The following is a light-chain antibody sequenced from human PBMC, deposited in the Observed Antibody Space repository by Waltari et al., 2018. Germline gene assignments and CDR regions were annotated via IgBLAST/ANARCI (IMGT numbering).Light chain of an antibody. CDR1: SSDVGSYNL. Sequence: QSALSQPASVSGSPGQSITISCTGTSSDVGSYNLVSWYQHHPGKAPKLMIYEVSKRPSGVSNRVSGSKSGNTASLTISGLQAEDEADYYCCSYAGISLFGGGTKLTVL. CDR3: CSYAGISL. V-gene: IGLV2-23*02. J-gene: IGLJ2*01. CDR2: EVS.